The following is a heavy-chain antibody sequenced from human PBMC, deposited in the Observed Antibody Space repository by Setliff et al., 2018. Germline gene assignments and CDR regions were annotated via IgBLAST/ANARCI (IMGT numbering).Heavy chain of an antibody. D-gene: IGHD3-3*01. J-gene: IGHJ4*02. Sequence: GGSLRLSCAASGFTFSTYAFNWVRQAPGKGLEWLAVTSYDGKNNYYGDSVKGRFTISRDNSQNTVYLQMNALSGDDTAVYFCARAQNIFGGNFDSWGQGTLVTVSS. V-gene: IGHV3-30*03. CDR1: GFTFSTYA. CDR2: TSYDGKNN. CDR3: ARAQNIFGGNFDS.